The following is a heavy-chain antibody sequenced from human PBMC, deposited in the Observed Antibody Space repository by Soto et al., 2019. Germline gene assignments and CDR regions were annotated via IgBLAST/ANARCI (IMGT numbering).Heavy chain of an antibody. J-gene: IGHJ6*02. Sequence: GGSLRLSCAASGFTFSSYGMHWVRQAPGKGLEWVAVISYDGSNKYYADSVKGRFTISRDNSKNTLYLQMNSLRAEDTAVYYCAKEAMMGNYGMDVWGQGTTVTVSS. CDR2: ISYDGSNK. V-gene: IGHV3-30*18. CDR3: AKEAMMGNYGMDV. CDR1: GFTFSSYG. D-gene: IGHD3-22*01.